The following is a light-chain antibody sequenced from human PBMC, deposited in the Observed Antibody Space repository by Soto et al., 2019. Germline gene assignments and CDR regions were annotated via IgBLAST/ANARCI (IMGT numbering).Light chain of an antibody. CDR3: LQYNRYLQT. CDR2: AAS. CDR1: QGTGND. Sequence: DIQMTQSPSSLSASVGARVTITCRASQGTGNDLDWYQQKPGTAPKRLIYAASSIKSGVPSRISGSVSGTEFTLTIRTRQPEDFATYYCLQYNRYLQTFGQGTQLEIK. V-gene: IGKV1-17*01. J-gene: IGKJ2*01.